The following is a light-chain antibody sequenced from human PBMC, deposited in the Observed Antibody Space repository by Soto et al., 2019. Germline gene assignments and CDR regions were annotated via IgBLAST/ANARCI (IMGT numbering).Light chain of an antibody. CDR1: QRVSSY. J-gene: IGKJ5*01. CDR3: QQRSNWPS. Sequence: EIVLTQSPATLSLSPGERATLSCRASQRVSSYLAWYQQKPGQAPRLLIYDASNRATGIPARFSVSGSGKDFTLTISSLEPEDFAVYYCQQRSNWPSFGQGTRLEIK. CDR2: DAS. V-gene: IGKV3-11*01.